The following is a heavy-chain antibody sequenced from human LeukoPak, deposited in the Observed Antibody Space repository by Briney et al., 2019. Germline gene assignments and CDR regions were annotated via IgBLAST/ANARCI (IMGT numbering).Heavy chain of an antibody. CDR2: ISWESGGR. D-gene: IGHD3-10*01. Sequence: GGSLRLSCVVSGFNFGDYAMQWVRQAPGKGLEWVACISWESGGRGYADSVKGRFTISRDNAENSLYLQNSLRSEDTAFYYCTRLSVILADEYNWFEPWGQGTLVTVSS. J-gene: IGHJ5*02. CDR1: GFNFGDYA. CDR3: TRLSVILADEYNWFEP. V-gene: IGHV3-9*01.